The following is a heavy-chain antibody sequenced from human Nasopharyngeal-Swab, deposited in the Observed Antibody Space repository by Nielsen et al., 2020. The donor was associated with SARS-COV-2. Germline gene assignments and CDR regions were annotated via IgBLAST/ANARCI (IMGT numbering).Heavy chain of an antibody. CDR2: SYYSGST. J-gene: IGHJ4*02. Sequence: GSLRLSCTVSGGSISSSSYYWGWIRQPPGKGLEWIGSSYYSGSTYYNPSLKSRVTLSVDTSKNHFSLKLSSVTAADTAVYYCARVKQLWSGILDYWGQGTLVTVSS. V-gene: IGHV4-39*02. CDR1: GGSISSSSYY. CDR3: ARVKQLWSGILDY. D-gene: IGHD5-18*01.